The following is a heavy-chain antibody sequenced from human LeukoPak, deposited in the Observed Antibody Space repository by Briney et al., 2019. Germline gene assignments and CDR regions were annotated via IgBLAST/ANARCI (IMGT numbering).Heavy chain of an antibody. V-gene: IGHV4-59*01. CDR2: IYYSGST. CDR1: GGSFSGYY. Sequence: PSETLSLTCAVYGGSFSGYYWSWIRQPPGKGLEWIGYIYYSGSTNYNPSLKSRVTISVDTSKNQFSLKLSSVTAADTAVYYCARGGNCGGGSCYSDRGWFDPWGQGTLVTVSS. J-gene: IGHJ5*02. D-gene: IGHD2-15*01. CDR3: ARGGNCGGGSCYSDRGWFDP.